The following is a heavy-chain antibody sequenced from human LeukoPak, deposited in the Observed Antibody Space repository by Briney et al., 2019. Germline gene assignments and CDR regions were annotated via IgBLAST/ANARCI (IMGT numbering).Heavy chain of an antibody. Sequence: PGGSLRLSCAASGFTFSSYALSWVRQAPGKGLEWVAVIWYDGSNKYYADSVKGRFTISRDNFKNTLYLQMNSLRAEDTAVYYCARSYCSGGSCYELDYWGQGTLVTVSS. V-gene: IGHV3-33*08. CDR3: ARSYCSGGSCYELDY. CDR2: IWYDGSNK. D-gene: IGHD2-15*01. CDR1: GFTFSSYA. J-gene: IGHJ4*02.